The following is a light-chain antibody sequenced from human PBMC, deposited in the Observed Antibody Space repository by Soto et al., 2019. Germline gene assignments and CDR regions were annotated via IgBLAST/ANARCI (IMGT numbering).Light chain of an antibody. CDR1: QSISSN. Sequence: EIVMTQSPATLSVSPGERATLSCRASQSISSNLAWYQQKPGQAPRRLIYGAATRATGIPATFSCSGSGTEFTLTISSLQSEDFAVYYCQQYNNWPFTFDPGTKVDIK. J-gene: IGKJ3*01. CDR3: QQYNNWPFT. CDR2: GAA. V-gene: IGKV3-15*01.